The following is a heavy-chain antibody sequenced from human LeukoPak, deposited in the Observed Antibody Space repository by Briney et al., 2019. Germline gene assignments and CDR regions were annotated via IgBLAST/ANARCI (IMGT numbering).Heavy chain of an antibody. J-gene: IGHJ5*02. Sequence: SETLSLTCTVSGGSVSTVNYWGWIRQSPGKGLEWIGSIYYTGITYYNPSLKSRVTLSVDTSKNQFFLSLSSMTAADTAVYYCVRHGQWLLRNAWGQGILVSASS. CDR3: VRHGQWLLRNA. V-gene: IGHV4-39*01. D-gene: IGHD6-19*01. CDR1: GGSVSTVNY. CDR2: IYYTGIT.